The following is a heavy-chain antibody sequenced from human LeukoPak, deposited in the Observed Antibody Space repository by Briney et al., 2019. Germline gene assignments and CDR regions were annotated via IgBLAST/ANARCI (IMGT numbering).Heavy chain of an antibody. V-gene: IGHV1-2*02. CDR3: ARRRYFDWLLPFDY. D-gene: IGHD3-9*01. CDR2: INPNSGGT. Sequence: GASVTVSCKASGYIFTDYYLHWVRQAPGQGLEWMGWINPNSGGTNYAQKFQGRVTITRHTSISTAYMALSRLRSDDTAVYYCARRRYFDWLLPFDYWGQGTLVTVSS. CDR1: GYIFTDYY. J-gene: IGHJ4*02.